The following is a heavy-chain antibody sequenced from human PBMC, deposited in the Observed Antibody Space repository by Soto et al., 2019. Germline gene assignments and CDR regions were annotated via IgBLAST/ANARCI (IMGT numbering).Heavy chain of an antibody. CDR3: ARGYGGFDY. Sequence: PGGSLRLSCTASTFNFSNYWITWVRQAPGKGLEWVANIKQDESEKYYVDSVKGRFTISRDNAKNSLYLQMNSLRAEDTAVYYCARGYGGFDYWGQGTLVTVSS. J-gene: IGHJ4*02. CDR2: IKQDESEK. V-gene: IGHV3-7*03. D-gene: IGHD4-17*01. CDR1: TFNFSNYW.